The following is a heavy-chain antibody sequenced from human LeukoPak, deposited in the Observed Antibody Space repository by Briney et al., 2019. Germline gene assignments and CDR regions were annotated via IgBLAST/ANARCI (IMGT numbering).Heavy chain of an antibody. D-gene: IGHD2-15*01. CDR2: IIPILGIA. Sequence: ASVKVSCKASGGTFSSYAISWVRQAPGQGLEWMGRIIPILGIANYAQKFQGRVTITADKSTSTAYMELSSLGSEDTAVYYCARDRPGDCSGGSCPYNWFAPWGQGTLVTVSS. J-gene: IGHJ5*02. CDR1: GGTFSSYA. CDR3: ARDRPGDCSGGSCPYNWFAP. V-gene: IGHV1-69*04.